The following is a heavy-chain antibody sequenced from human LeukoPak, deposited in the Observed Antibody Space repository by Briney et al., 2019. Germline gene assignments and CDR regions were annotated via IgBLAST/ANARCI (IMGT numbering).Heavy chain of an antibody. CDR1: GYSFTSYW. J-gene: IGHJ6*02. V-gene: IGHV5-51*01. CDR2: IYPGDSDT. D-gene: IGHD5-24*01. CDR3: ARLAEMATIWMDV. Sequence: GESLKISCKGSGYSFTSYWNGWVRQMPGKGLEWMGTIYPGDSDTRYSPAFQGQVTISADKSISTAYLQWSSLKASDTAMYYCARLAEMATIWMDVWGQGTTVTVSS.